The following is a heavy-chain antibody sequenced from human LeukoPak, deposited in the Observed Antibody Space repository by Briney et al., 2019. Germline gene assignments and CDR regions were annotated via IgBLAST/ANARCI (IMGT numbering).Heavy chain of an antibody. D-gene: IGHD3-22*01. V-gene: IGHV3-13*01. J-gene: IGHJ4*02. CDR1: GFTFSSYD. CDR2: IGTAGDT. CDR3: ARADSSGYYYYFDY. Sequence: GGSLRLSCAASGFTFSSYDMHWVRHATGQGLEWVSAIGTAGDTYYPGSVKGRFTISRENAKNSLYLQMNSLRAEDTAVYYCARADSSGYYYYFDYWGQGTLVTVSS.